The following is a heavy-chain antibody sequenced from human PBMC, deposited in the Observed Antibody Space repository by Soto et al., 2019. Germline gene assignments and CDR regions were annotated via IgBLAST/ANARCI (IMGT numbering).Heavy chain of an antibody. J-gene: IGHJ3*02. CDR2: IIPIFGTA. V-gene: IGHV1-69*13. CDR1: GGTFSSYA. D-gene: IGHD2-15*01. CDR3: ARDRGHATSAFDI. Sequence: SVMVSCKASGGTFSSYAISWVRQAPGQGLEWMGGIIPIFGTANYAQKFQGRVTITADESTSTAYMELSSLRSEDTAVYYCARDRGHATSAFDIWGQGTMVTVSS.